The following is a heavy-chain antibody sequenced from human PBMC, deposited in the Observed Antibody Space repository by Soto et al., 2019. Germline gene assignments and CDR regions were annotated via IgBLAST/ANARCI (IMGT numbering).Heavy chain of an antibody. CDR3: AKRLWSGSNSVGNGMDV. Sequence: EVQLLESGGGLVQPGGSLRLSCAASGFSFSNYAVTWVRQAPGKGQEWVSAISASGGSTYYADSVKGRFTISRDNSKNTVQLEMNSLRAEDTAVYYCAKRLWSGSNSVGNGMDVWGQGTTVTVSS. V-gene: IGHV3-23*01. CDR1: GFSFSNYA. CDR2: ISASGGST. J-gene: IGHJ6*02. D-gene: IGHD3-3*01.